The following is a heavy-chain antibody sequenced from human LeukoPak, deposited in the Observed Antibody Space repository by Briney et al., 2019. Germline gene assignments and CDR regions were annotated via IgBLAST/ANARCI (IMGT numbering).Heavy chain of an antibody. CDR2: IYYSGST. D-gene: IGHD2-2*01. CDR3: ARVVAYCGSTSCYWADYYYYMDV. J-gene: IGHJ6*03. V-gene: IGHV4-59*01. Sequence: TSETLSLTCSVSGGSISSYYWSWIRQPPGKGLEWIGYIYYSGSTNYNPSLKSRVTISVDTSKNQFSLKLSSVTAADTAVYYCARVVAYCGSTSCYWADYYYYMDVWGKGTTVTVSS. CDR1: GGSISSYY.